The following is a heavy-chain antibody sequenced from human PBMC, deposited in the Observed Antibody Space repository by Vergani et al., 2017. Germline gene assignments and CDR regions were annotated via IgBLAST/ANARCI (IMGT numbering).Heavy chain of an antibody. Sequence: EVQLLESGGGLVQPGGSLRLSCAASGFTFSSYAKSLVRQAPGKGLEWVSAISGSGGSTYYADSVKGRFTISRDNSKNTLYLQMNSLRAEDTAVYYCAAPSILPTSRHGYWGQGTLVTVSS. V-gene: IGHV3-23*01. CDR3: AAPSILPTSRHGY. CDR2: ISGSGGST. CDR1: GFTFSSYA. D-gene: IGHD3-3*02. J-gene: IGHJ4*02.